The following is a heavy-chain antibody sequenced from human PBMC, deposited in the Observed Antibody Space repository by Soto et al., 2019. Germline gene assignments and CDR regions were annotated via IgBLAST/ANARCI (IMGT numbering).Heavy chain of an antibody. CDR1: GFTVSSYA. D-gene: IGHD3-3*01. J-gene: IGHJ4*02. Sequence: EVQLLESGGGLVQPGGSLRLSCAASGFTVSSYAMSWVRQAPGQGLEWVSTISGSGGTTYYADSMKGRFTISRDNSKSTLFLQMNSLRAEDTAIYYWAKYGTYYDFWSGYFDYCCQGNMVNVSS. CDR3: AKYGTYYDFWSGYFDY. V-gene: IGHV3-23*01. CDR2: ISGSGGTT.